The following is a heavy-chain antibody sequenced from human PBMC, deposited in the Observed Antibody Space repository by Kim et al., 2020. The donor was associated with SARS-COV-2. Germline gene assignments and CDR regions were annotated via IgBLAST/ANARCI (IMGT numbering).Heavy chain of an antibody. Sequence: SETLSLTCTVSGGSISSYYWSWIRQPPGKGLEWIGYIYYSGSTNYNPSLKSRVTISVDTSKNQFSLKLSSVTAADTAVYYCARFKPANYYYYYGMDVRGQGTTVTVSS. J-gene: IGHJ6*02. V-gene: IGHV4-59*08. D-gene: IGHD2-2*01. CDR2: IYYSGST. CDR3: ARFKPANYYYYYGMDV. CDR1: GGSISSYY.